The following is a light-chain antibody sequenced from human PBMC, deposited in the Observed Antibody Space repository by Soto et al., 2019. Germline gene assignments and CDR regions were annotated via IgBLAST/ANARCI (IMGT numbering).Light chain of an antibody. J-gene: IGKJ5*01. CDR2: EAS. CDR1: QSVNNF. V-gene: IGKV3-11*01. CDR3: QQRSNWFT. Sequence: EIVLTHSPATLSLSPLERATLSFRASQSVNNFLAWYQQRPGQAPRLLMYEASNRATGIPDRFSGSGSGTDFTLTISSLEPEDFAVYYCQQRSNWFTFGQGTRLEIK.